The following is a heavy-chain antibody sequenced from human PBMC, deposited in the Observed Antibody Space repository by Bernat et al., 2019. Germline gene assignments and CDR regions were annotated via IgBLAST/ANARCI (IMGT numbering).Heavy chain of an antibody. CDR3: AREQRGYSYGTFDY. CDR2: IYSGGST. Sequence: EVQLVESGGGLVQPGGSLRLSCAASGFTVSSNCMSWVRQAPGKGLEWVSVIYSGGSTYYADSVKGRFTISRDNSKNTLYLQMNSLRAEDTAVYYCAREQRGYSYGTFDYWGQGTLVTVSS. CDR1: GFTVSSNC. V-gene: IGHV3-66*01. D-gene: IGHD5-18*01. J-gene: IGHJ4*02.